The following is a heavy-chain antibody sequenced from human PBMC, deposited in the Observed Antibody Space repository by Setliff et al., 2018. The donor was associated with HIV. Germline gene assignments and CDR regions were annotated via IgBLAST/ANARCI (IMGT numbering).Heavy chain of an antibody. V-gene: IGHV4-59*11. CDR3: SNGNTTIDESA. D-gene: IGHD5-18*01. CDR1: AGSISSHY. CDR2: VYYSGST. Sequence: SETLSLTCTVSAGSISSHYWGWSRQPPGKGLEWIGSVYYSGSTNYNPSLKSRITISLDTYKSQFSLKMTSVTAADTSLYYCSNGNTTIDESAWGQGTLVTVSS. J-gene: IGHJ5*02.